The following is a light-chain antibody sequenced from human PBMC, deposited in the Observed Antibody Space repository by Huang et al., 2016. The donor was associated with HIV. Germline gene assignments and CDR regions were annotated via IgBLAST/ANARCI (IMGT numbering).Light chain of an antibody. CDR2: DAS. CDR1: QDITNY. V-gene: IGKV1-33*01. Sequence: DIQMTQSPSSLSASVGDRVTITCQASQDITNYLNWYQQKPGKAPKLLIYDASNLETGVPFGFSGGGSGTHFTVTINSLQPEDIATYYCQQYDSFPYTFGQGTKLEIK. CDR3: QQYDSFPYT. J-gene: IGKJ2*01.